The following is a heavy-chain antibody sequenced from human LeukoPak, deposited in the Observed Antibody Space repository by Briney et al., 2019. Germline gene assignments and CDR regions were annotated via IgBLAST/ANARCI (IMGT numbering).Heavy chain of an antibody. Sequence: GASVKVSCKASGYTFTSYGISWVRQAPGQGLEWMGWISAYNGNTNYAQKLQGRVTMTTDTSTSTAYMELRSLRSEDTAVYYCARAHRQQETGAFDIWGQGTMVTVSS. CDR2: ISAYNGNT. D-gene: IGHD5-18*01. CDR3: ARAHRQQETGAFDI. CDR1: GYTFTSYG. V-gene: IGHV1-18*01. J-gene: IGHJ3*02.